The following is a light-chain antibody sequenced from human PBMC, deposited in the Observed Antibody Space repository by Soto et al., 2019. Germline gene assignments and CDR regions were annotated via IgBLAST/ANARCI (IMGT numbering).Light chain of an antibody. CDR2: EVS. CDR3: SSYTSSSTLE. CDR1: SSDVGGYNH. Sequence: QSVLTQPASVSGSPGQSITISCTGTSSDVGGYNHVSWYQQHPGKAPKLMIYEVSNRPSGVSNRFSGSKSGNTASLTISGLQAEDEADYYCSSYTSSSTLEFGGGTKLTVL. V-gene: IGLV2-14*01. J-gene: IGLJ2*01.